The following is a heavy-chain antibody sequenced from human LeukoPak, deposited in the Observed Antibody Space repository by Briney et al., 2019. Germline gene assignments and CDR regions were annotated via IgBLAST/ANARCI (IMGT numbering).Heavy chain of an antibody. Sequence: GGSLRLSCAASGFTFDDYGMSWVRQAPGKGLEWVSGINWNGGSTGYADSVKGRFTISRDNAKNSLYLQMNSLRAEDTAVYYCAREVYGSGSYRDDYWGQGTLVTVSS. V-gene: IGHV3-20*04. J-gene: IGHJ4*02. CDR2: INWNGGST. CDR3: AREVYGSGSYRDDY. CDR1: GFTFDDYG. D-gene: IGHD3-10*01.